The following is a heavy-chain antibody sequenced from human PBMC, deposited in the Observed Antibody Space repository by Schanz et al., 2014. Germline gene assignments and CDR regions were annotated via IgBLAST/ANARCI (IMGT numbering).Heavy chain of an antibody. V-gene: IGHV4-31*03. CDR3: ARVRVGDGYLFEY. D-gene: IGHD5-12*01. CDR2: IYYSGNT. J-gene: IGHJ4*02. Sequence: QVQLQESGPGLVKPSQTLSLTFTVSGGSVNSGVYYWNWIRQHPGKGLEWIGYIYYSGNTYYNPSLRGRVSMSLDTSKNQFSLKLGSVSAADTAVYYCARVRVGDGYLFEYWGQGTLVTVSS. CDR1: GGSVNSGVYY.